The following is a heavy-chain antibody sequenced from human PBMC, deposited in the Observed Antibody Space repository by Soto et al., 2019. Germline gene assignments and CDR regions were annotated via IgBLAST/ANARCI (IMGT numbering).Heavy chain of an antibody. Sequence: APVKVSCKVSGYTLTELSMHWVRQAPGKGLEWMGGFDPEDGETIYAQKFQGRVTMTEDTSTDTAYMELSSLRSEDTAVYYCATVGGPALIAAAGNDAFDIWGQGTMVTVSS. V-gene: IGHV1-24*01. D-gene: IGHD6-13*01. CDR1: GYTLTELS. J-gene: IGHJ3*02. CDR3: ATVGGPALIAAAGNDAFDI. CDR2: FDPEDGET.